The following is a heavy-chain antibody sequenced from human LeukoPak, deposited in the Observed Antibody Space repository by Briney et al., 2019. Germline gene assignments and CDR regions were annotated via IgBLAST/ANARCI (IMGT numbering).Heavy chain of an antibody. Sequence: SETLSLTCTVSGASISTSTYYWGWVRQPPGKGLEWIGNIYYSGTTYYNPSLKGRVTISEDTSRSRFSLMLSSVTAADTAIYFCARQVSDYYYHYMDVWGEGTTVIVSS. CDR2: IYYSGTT. J-gene: IGHJ6*03. CDR3: ARQVSDYYYHYMDV. CDR1: GASISTSTYY. V-gene: IGHV4-39*01.